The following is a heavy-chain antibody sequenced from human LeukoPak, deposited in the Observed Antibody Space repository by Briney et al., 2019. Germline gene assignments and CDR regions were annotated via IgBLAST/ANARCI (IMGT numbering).Heavy chain of an antibody. V-gene: IGHV3-21*01. J-gene: IGHJ4*02. CDR1: GFTFSSYA. CDR3: ARPMEGYQGSGSWYFGY. Sequence: GGSLRLSCAASGFTFSSYAMDWVRQTPGKGLEWVSSISRTSDYIYYADSVKGRFTISRDNAKNSLYLQMSDLRADDTAMYYCARPMEGYQGSGSWYFGYWGQGTLVTVSS. D-gene: IGHD3-10*01. CDR2: ISRTSDYI.